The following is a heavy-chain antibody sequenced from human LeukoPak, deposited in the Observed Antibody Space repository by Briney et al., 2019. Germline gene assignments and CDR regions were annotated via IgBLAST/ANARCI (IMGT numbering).Heavy chain of an antibody. Sequence: GGSLRLSCAASGFTFSSYAMSWVRQAPGKGLEWVSAISGSGGSTYYADSVKGRFTISRDNAKNSLYLQMNSLRAEDTAVYYCARHDDYYYYGMDVWGQGTTVTVSS. CDR1: GFTFSSYA. J-gene: IGHJ6*02. D-gene: IGHD3-16*01. V-gene: IGHV3-23*01. CDR3: ARHDDYYYYGMDV. CDR2: ISGSGGST.